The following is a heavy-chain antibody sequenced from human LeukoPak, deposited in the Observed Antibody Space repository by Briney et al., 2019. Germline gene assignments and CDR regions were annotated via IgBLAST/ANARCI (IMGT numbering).Heavy chain of an antibody. CDR2: ISAYNGNT. D-gene: IGHD2-2*01. CDR1: GYTFTSYG. Sequence: GAPVRVSCKASGYTFTSYGISWVRQAPGQGLEWMGWISAYNGNTNYAQKLQGRVTMTTDTSTSTAYMELRSLRSDDTAVYYCARDPAIVVVPAAMVWFDPWGQGTLVTVSS. J-gene: IGHJ5*02. V-gene: IGHV1-18*01. CDR3: ARDPAIVVVPAAMVWFDP.